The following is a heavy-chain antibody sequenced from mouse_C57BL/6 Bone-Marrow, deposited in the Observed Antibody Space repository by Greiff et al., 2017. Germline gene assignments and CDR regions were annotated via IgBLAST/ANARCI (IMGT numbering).Heavy chain of an antibody. CDR1: GFNSKDDY. V-gene: IGHV14-4*01. Sequence: EVQLQQSGAELVRPGASVKLSCTASGFNSKDDYTHWVKQRPEQVLVWIGWIDPEIGDTEYASKFQGKATITSDTSSNTAYLQLSSLTSEDTAVYYCSSFDGNYFDFWGQGTPLTVAS. J-gene: IGHJ2*01. D-gene: IGHD2-3*01. CDR2: IDPEIGDT. CDR3: SSFDGNYFDF.